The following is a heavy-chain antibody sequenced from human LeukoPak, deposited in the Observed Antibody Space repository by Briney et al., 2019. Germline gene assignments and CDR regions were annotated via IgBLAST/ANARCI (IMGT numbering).Heavy chain of an antibody. V-gene: IGHV1-2*02. Sequence: ASVKVSCKASGYTFTGYYMHWVRQAPGQGLEWMGWINPNSGGTNYAQKFQGRVTMTRDTSISTAYMELSRLRSDDTAVYYCAREGVTMARTYYYYMDVWGKGTTVTVSS. CDR1: GYTFTGYY. CDR3: AREGVTMARTYYYYMDV. D-gene: IGHD3-10*01. CDR2: INPNSGGT. J-gene: IGHJ6*03.